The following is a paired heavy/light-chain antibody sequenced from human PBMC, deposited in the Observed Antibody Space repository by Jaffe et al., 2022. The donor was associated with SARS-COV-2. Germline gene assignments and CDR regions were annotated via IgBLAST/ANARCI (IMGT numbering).Light chain of an antibody. CDR2: ENN. V-gene: IGLV1-51*02. CDR1: SSNIGNNY. J-gene: IGLJ3*02. CDR3: GTWGSSLSVAL. Sequence: QSVLTQPPSVSAAPGQKVTISCSGSSSNIGNNYVSWYQHLPGTAPKVLIYENNKRPSGIPDRFSGSKSGTSATLVITGLQTGDEADYYCGTWGSSLSVALFGGGTKLTVL.
Heavy chain of an antibody. CDR2: IYPGDSDT. CDR3: ARHGGGYYDILTGAYYFDY. D-gene: IGHD3-9*01. J-gene: IGHJ4*02. Sequence: EVHLVQSGAEVKKPGESLKISCKASGYTFTSYWIAWVRQMPGKGLEWMGIIYPGDSDTRYSPSFQGQVTISADKSINTAYLQWSSLQASDTAMYYCARHGGGYYDILTGAYYFDYWGQGTLVTVSS. V-gene: IGHV5-51*01. CDR1: GYTFTSYW.